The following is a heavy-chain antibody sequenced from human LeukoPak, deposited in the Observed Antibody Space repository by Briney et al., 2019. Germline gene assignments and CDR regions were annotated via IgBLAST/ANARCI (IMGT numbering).Heavy chain of an antibody. CDR3: ARVANRHYYYGMDV. V-gene: IGHV3-30*04. J-gene: IGHJ6*02. CDR2: ISYDGSNK. CDR1: GFTFSSYA. Sequence: GGSLRLSCAASGFTFSSYAMHWVLQAPGKGLEWVAVISYDGSNKYYADSVKGRFTISRDNSKNTLYLQMNSLRAEDTAVYYCARVANRHYYYGMDVWGQGTTVTVSS.